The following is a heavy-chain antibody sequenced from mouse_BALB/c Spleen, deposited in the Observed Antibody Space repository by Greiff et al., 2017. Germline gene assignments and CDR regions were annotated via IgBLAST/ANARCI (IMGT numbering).Heavy chain of an antibody. D-gene: IGHD2-4*01. CDR1: GYTFTSYW. CDR2: IYPGNSDT. Sequence: EVQLQQSGTVLARPGASVKMSCKASGYTFTSYWMHWVKQRPGQGLEWIGAIYPGNSDTSYNQKFKGKAKLTAGTSTSTAYMELSSLTNEDSAVYDSTRGVGDDDVLFFGFWGQGTTGTGSS. V-gene: IGHV1-5*01. J-gene: IGHJ2*01. CDR3: TRGVGDDDVLFFGF.